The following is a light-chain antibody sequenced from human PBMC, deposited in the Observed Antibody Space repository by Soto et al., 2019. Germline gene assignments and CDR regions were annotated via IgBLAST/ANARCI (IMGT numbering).Light chain of an antibody. CDR2: TAT. Sequence: DIQMTQSPSTLPASVGDRVTVACRASQSIGSWLAWYQQKPGHAPKLLIYTATTLEGGVPSRFSGSASGTEFTLTIASLQPDNFATYYCQQHADYSSFGQGTRVE. CDR3: QQHADYSS. V-gene: IGKV1-5*03. J-gene: IGKJ1*01. CDR1: QSIGSW.